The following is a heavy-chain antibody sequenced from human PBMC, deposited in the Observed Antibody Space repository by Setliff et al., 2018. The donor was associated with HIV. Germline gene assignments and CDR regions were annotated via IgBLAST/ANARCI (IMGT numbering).Heavy chain of an antibody. J-gene: IGHJ4*02. CDR3: VTRRTGPGGVFDY. CDR1: GGSLSSSNYY. Sequence: SETLSLTCTVSGGSLSSSNYYCGWIRQPPGKGLEWIGSIYYSGNTYYNPSLKSRLTISKDTSKNQFSLNLTSVTATDTAVYYCVTRRTGPGGVFDYWGQGTLVTVSS. CDR2: IYYSGNT. V-gene: IGHV4-39*01. D-gene: IGHD3-3*01.